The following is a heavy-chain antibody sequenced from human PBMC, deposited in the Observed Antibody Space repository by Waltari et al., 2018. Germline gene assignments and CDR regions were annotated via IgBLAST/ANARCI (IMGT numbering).Heavy chain of an antibody. V-gene: IGHV3-33*06. J-gene: IGHJ4*02. CDR3: AKARTVTTGSHDY. D-gene: IGHD4-4*01. Sequence: QVLLVESGGGVVQPGWSLRLSCAASGFTFSNYGMHWVRQAPGKGLECGGVRGYEGRLKYYAEAVTGRLTIARDSSEHTVTLQMNSLRGEETGVYYWAKARTVTTGSHDYWGQGTPVSGS. CDR2: RGYEGRLK. CDR1: GFTFSNYG.